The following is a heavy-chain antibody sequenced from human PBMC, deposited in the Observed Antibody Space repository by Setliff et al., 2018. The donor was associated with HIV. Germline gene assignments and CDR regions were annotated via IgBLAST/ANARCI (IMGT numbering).Heavy chain of an antibody. V-gene: IGHV4-39*07. D-gene: IGHD2-8*01. J-gene: IGHJ5*02. CDR3: ARDAPTVYANGWFDP. CDR1: GGSISSSSYY. CDR2: IYYSGST. Sequence: SETLSLTCTVSGGSISSSSYYWGWIRQPPGKGLEWIGNIYYSGSTYYNPSLRSRVTISVDTSKNQFSLKLSSVTAADTAVYYCARDAPTVYANGWFDPWGQGTLVTVSS.